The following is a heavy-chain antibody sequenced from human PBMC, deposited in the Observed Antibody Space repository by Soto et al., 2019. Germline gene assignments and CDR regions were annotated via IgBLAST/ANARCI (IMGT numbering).Heavy chain of an antibody. CDR3: AREGEYHLLYSGY. Sequence: ALRLSCVASGFTVTSYAMSWVRQAPGKGLEWVAVIWYDGSNKYYADSVKGRFTISRDNSKNTLYLQMSSLRAEDTAVYYCAREGEYHLLYSGYWGQGTLVTVSS. J-gene: IGHJ4*02. CDR1: GFTVTSYA. D-gene: IGHD2-2*02. CDR2: IWYDGSNK. V-gene: IGHV3-33*08.